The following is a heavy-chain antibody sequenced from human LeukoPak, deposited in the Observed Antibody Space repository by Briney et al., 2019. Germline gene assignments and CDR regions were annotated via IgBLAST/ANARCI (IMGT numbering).Heavy chain of an antibody. CDR2: INHSGST. J-gene: IGHJ4*02. CDR1: GGSFSGYY. V-gene: IGHV4-34*01. CDR3: ARVKVDYVWGSYRFPLDY. Sequence: PSETLSLTCAVYGGSFSGYYWSWIRQPPGKGLEWIGEINHSGSTNYNPSLKSRVTISVDTSKNQFSLKLSSVTAADTAVYYCARVKVDYVWGSYRFPLDYWGQGTLVTVSS. D-gene: IGHD3-16*02.